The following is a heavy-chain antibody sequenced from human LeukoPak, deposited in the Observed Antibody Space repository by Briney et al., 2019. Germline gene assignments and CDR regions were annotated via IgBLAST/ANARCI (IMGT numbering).Heavy chain of an antibody. V-gene: IGHV1-8*01. CDR2: MNPNSGNT. CDR1: GYTFTSYD. D-gene: IGHD3-10*01. CDR3: ARVSYYYGSGSIYYFDY. J-gene: IGHJ4*02. Sequence: GASVKVSCKASGYTFTSYDINWVRQATGQGLEWMGWMNPNSGNTGYAQKFQGRVTMTRNTSISTAYMELSSLRSEDTAVYYCARVSYYYGSGSIYYFDYWGQGTLVTVSS.